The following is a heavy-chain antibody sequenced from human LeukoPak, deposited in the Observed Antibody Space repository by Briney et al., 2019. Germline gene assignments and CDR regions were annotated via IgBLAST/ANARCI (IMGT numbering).Heavy chain of an antibody. V-gene: IGHV3-23*01. Sequence: GGSLRLSCAASGYTFRSYAMTWVRQAPGKGLEWVSAISGSSGSRYYADSVKGRFTISRDDSKNTLYLQMNSLRAEDTAVYYCAKDGEASYEIYYYYMDVWGKGTTVTVSS. CDR2: ISGSSGSR. CDR3: AKDGEASYEIYYYYMDV. D-gene: IGHD5-18*01. CDR1: GYTFRSYA. J-gene: IGHJ6*03.